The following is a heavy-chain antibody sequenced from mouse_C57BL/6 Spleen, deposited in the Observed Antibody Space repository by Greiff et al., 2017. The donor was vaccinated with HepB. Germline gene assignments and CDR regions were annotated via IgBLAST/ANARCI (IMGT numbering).Heavy chain of an antibody. CDR2: INPNSGST. J-gene: IGHJ3*01. D-gene: IGHD2-4*01. V-gene: IGHV1-64*01. CDR1: GYTFTSYW. CDR3: ARWGIYYDYDGAWFAY. Sequence: QVQLQQPGAELVKPGASVKLSCKASGYTFTSYWMHWVKQRPGQGLEWIGMINPNSGSTNYNEKFKSKATLTVDKSSSTAYMQLSSLTSEDSAVYDCARWGIYYDYDGAWFAYWGQGTLVTVSA.